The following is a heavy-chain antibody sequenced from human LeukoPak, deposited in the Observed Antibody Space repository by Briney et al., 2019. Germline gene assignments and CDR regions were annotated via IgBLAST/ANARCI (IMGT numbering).Heavy chain of an antibody. CDR2: ISDSGDST. CDR1: GFSFSSYG. V-gene: IGHV3-23*01. J-gene: IGHJ3*02. CDR3: AKIQGWFNAAFHI. Sequence: PGGSLRLSCAASGFSFSSYGMSWVRQAPGKGLEWVSGISDSGDSTYYADSVKGRFTISRGISKNTLFLQMNSLRAEDTAVYYCAKIQGWFNAAFHIGGQGTMVTVSS. D-gene: IGHD6-19*01.